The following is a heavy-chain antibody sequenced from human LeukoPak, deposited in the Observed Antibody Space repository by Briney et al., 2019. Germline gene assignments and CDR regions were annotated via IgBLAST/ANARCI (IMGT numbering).Heavy chain of an antibody. J-gene: IGHJ4*02. CDR1: GFTFSSYG. Sequence: PGGSLRLSCAASGFTFSSYGMHWVRQAPGKGLEWVAVISYDGSNKYYADPVKGRFTISRDNSKNTLYLQMNSLRAEDTAVYYCAKGDLAVAGLFDYWGQGTLVTVSS. CDR3: AKGDLAVAGLFDY. D-gene: IGHD6-19*01. CDR2: ISYDGSNK. V-gene: IGHV3-30*18.